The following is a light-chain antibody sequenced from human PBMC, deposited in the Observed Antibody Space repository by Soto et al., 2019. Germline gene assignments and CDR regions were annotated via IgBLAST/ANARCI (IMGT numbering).Light chain of an antibody. V-gene: IGKV3-20*01. CDR1: QRVSSSF. J-gene: IGKJ4*01. Sequence: EIVVTQSPGTLSLSPGERATLSCRASQRVSSSFLAWYQQKPGQAPRLLIYGASRRATGIPDRFSGSGSGTAFTLTISRLEPEDVAVYYWQQYGSSPLTFGGGTKVELK. CDR2: GAS. CDR3: QQYGSSPLT.